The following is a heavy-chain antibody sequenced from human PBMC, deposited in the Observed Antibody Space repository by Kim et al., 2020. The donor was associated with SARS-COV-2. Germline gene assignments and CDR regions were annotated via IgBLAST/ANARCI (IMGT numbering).Heavy chain of an antibody. V-gene: IGHV3-53*01. J-gene: IGHJ6*02. CDR3: PRDLVRTWPYYYYGMDV. Sequence: GGSLRLSCAVSGFSVNSNYMSWVRQAPGKGLEWVSVIYSGGSTYYADSVKGRFTISRDKSKNTLYLQMNSLRAEDTAVYYCPRDLVRTWPYYYYGMDVWGQGTTVTVSS. CDR1: GFSVNSNY. CDR2: IYSGGST. D-gene: IGHD2-8*02.